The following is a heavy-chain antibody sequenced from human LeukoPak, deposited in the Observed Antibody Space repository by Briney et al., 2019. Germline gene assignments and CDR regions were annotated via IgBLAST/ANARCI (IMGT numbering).Heavy chain of an antibody. D-gene: IGHD5-24*01. CDR3: AIRDGYNYLLHY. J-gene: IGHJ4*02. V-gene: IGHV5-51*01. CDR2: IYPGDSDT. CDR1: GYSFTSYW. Sequence: GAPLKISCKGSGYSFTSYWIGWVRQMPGKGLEWMGIIYPGDSDTRNSPSFQGQVTISADKSISTAYLQWSSLKASDTAMDYCAIRDGYNYLLHYWGQGTLVTVSS.